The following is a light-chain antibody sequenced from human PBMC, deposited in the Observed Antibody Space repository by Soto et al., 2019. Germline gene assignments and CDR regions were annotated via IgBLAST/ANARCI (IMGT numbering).Light chain of an antibody. CDR2: DAT. V-gene: IGLV3-21*02. J-gene: IGLJ2*01. CDR3: QSYDSSLSGVV. CDR1: KIGSKI. Sequence: SYELTQPPSVSVAPGQTAKITCGGDKIGSKIVHWYKQRPGQAPVAVVFDATDRPSGIPDRISGSKSGTSASLAITGLQAGDEADYYCQSYDSSLSGVVFGGGTKLTVL.